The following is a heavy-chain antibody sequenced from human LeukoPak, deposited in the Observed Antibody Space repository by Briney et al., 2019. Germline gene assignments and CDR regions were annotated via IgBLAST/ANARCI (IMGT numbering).Heavy chain of an antibody. Sequence: GGSLRLSCAASGFTFSSYAMSWVRQAPGKGLEWVSAITGGGHSTYYADSVKGRFTISRDNSKNTLYLQMNSLRAEDTAVYYCAKNWNDGCTYFDYWGQGTLVTVSS. J-gene: IGHJ4*02. CDR2: ITGGGHST. CDR3: AKNWNDGCTYFDY. CDR1: GFTFSSYA. D-gene: IGHD1-1*01. V-gene: IGHV3-23*01.